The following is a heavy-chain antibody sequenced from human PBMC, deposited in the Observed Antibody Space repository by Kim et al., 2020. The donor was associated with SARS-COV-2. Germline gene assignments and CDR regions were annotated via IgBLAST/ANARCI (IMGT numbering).Heavy chain of an antibody. CDR1: GFTFSSYG. Sequence: GGSLRLSCAASGFTFSSYGMHWVRQAPGKGLEWVAVISYDGSNKNYVDSVKGRFTISRDNSKNTLYLQMNSLRAEDTSLYYCARYMASHFSGWLYYYYG. CDR3: ARYMASHFSGWLYYYYG. CDR2: ISYDGSNK. V-gene: IGHV3-30*04. D-gene: IGHD2-15*01. J-gene: IGHJ6*01.